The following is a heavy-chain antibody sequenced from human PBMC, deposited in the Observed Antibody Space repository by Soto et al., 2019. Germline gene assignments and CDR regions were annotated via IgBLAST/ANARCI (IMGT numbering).Heavy chain of an antibody. CDR2: VYHTGRT. J-gene: IGHJ4*02. Sequence: SETLSLTSTVSGASFKSGSYAWSWIRQPPGKGLEWIGYVYHTGRTSYNPSPKSRVSISMDTSKNQFSLNLDSVTAADTAVYFCARDFAYFDSWGQGTLVTVSS. CDR1: GASFKSGSYA. V-gene: IGHV4-61*01. CDR3: ARDFAYFDS. D-gene: IGHD3-3*01.